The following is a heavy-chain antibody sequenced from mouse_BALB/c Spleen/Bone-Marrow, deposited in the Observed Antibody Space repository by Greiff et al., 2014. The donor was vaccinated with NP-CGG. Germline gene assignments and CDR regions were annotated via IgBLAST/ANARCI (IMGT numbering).Heavy chain of an antibody. CDR1: GFSFSDHY. J-gene: IGHJ3*01. CDR3: ARDGDYRYAWFSY. Sequence: EVQLQQSGGRLVKPGGSLKLSCAASGFSFSDHYMYWVRQTPEKRLEWVATISDGGGHTYYSDSVKGRFTISRDNAKNNLYLQMSSLKSEDTAMCHCARDGDYRYAWFSYWGQGTPVTVSA. CDR2: ISDGGGHT. V-gene: IGHV5-4*02. D-gene: IGHD2-14*01.